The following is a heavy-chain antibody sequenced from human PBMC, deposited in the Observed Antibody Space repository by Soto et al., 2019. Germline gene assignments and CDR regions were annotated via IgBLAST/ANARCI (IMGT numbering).Heavy chain of an antibody. J-gene: IGHJ4*02. CDR2: ISAYNGNT. CDR1: GYTFASYA. Sequence: QVQLVQSGAEVKKHGASVKVSCKASGYTFASYAISWMRQAPGQGLEWMGWISAYNGNTNYAQKLQGRVNMTTDTSTSTAYMALRSLRSDDTAVYSCAREPPPPDYWGQGTLVTVSS. CDR3: AREPPPPDY. V-gene: IGHV1-18*01.